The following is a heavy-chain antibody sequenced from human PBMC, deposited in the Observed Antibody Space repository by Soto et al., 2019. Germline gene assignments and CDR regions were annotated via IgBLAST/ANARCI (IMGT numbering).Heavy chain of an antibody. J-gene: IGHJ5*02. CDR2: LLPIFGTP. V-gene: IGHV1-69*06. CDR1: GDTFSTNA. CDR3: ARDSDYYYDTTGHYSARDLFDP. Sequence: QVLLLQSGPEGRKPGSSVKVSCKASGDTFSTNAISWVRQAPGQGLEWLGGLLPIFGTPNYAQKFQGRVTITADTYTSTAYMELSSLRPEDTAVYYWARDSDYYYDTTGHYSARDLFDPWGQVTLVTVSS. D-gene: IGHD3-22*01.